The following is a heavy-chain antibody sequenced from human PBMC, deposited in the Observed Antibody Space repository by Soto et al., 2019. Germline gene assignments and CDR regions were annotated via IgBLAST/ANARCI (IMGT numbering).Heavy chain of an antibody. J-gene: IGHJ6*02. CDR2: ISYDGSNK. V-gene: IGHV3-30-3*01. CDR1: GFTFSSYA. D-gene: IGHD6-25*01. Sequence: QVQLVESGGGVVQPGRSLRLSCAASGFTFSSYAMHWVRQAPGKGLEWVAVISYDGSNKYYADSVKGRFTISRDNSKNTLYLQMNSLRAEDTAVYYCARELGAQQRSYVMDVWGQGTTVTVSS. CDR3: ARELGAQQRSYVMDV.